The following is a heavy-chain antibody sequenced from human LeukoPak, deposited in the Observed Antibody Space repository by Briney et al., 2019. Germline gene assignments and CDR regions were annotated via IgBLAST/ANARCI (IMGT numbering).Heavy chain of an antibody. D-gene: IGHD3-3*01. Sequence: SETLSLTCTVSGGSMSADHWNWIRQPPGKGLEWIASIYYSGKTYYTPSLKSRVIIPVDTSKNQFSLRLNSVTAADTAVYYCARLPLSMSGYPPDYWGQGTLVTVSS. V-gene: IGHV4-59*05. CDR1: GGSMSADH. CDR2: IYYSGKT. J-gene: IGHJ4*02. CDR3: ARLPLSMSGYPPDY.